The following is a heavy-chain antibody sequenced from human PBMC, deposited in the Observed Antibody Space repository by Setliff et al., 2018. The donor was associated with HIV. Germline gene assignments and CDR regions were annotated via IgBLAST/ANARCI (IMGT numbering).Heavy chain of an antibody. CDR2: IYYSGST. V-gene: IGHV4-59*01. D-gene: IGHD3-10*01. CDR3: ARAAELLWFGELQNIPYFDY. J-gene: IGHJ4*02. Sequence: SETLSLTCTVSGGSISSYYWSWIRQPPGKGLEWLGYIYYSGSTNYNPSLKSRVTISVDTSKNQFPLKLSSVTAADTAVYYCARAAELLWFGELQNIPYFDYWGQGTLVTVSS. CDR1: GGSISSYY.